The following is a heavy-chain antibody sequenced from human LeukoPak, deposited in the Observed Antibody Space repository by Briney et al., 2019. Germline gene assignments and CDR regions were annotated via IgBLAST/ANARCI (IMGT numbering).Heavy chain of an antibody. CDR2: IIPILGIA. J-gene: IGHJ4*02. V-gene: IGHV1-69*04. D-gene: IGHD6-13*01. Sequence: ASVKVSCKASGGTFISYVISWVRQAPGQGLEWMGRIIPILGIANYAQKFQGRVTITADKSTSTAYMELSSLRSEDTAVYYCASGIAAAGTPFDYWGQGTLVTVSS. CDR3: ASGIAAAGTPFDY. CDR1: GGTFISYV.